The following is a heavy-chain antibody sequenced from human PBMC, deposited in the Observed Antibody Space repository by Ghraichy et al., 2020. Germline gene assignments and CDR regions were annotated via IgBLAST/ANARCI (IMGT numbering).Heavy chain of an antibody. CDR2: INHSGST. J-gene: IGHJ4*02. D-gene: IGHD3-10*01. CDR3: ARWMARVQGVIFDY. V-gene: IGHV4-34*01. CDR1: GGSFSGYY. Sequence: SETLSLTCAVYGGSFSGYYWSWIRQPPGKGLEWIGEINHSGSTNYNPSLKSRVTISVDTSKNQFSLKLSSVTAADTAVYYCARWMARVQGVIFDYWGQGTLVTVSS.